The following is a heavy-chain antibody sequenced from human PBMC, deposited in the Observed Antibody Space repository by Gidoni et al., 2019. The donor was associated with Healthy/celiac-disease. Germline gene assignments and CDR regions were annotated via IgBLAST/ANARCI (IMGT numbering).Heavy chain of an antibody. CDR2: IKSKTDGGTT. Sequence: EVQLVESGGGLVKPGGSLRLSCAASGFPFSNAWMSWVRQAPGKGLEWVGRIKSKTDGGTTDYAAPVKGRFTISRDDSKNTLYLQMNSLKTEDTAVYYCTTDHEELLYVVFDYWGQGTLVTVSS. J-gene: IGHJ4*02. D-gene: IGHD1-26*01. CDR3: TTDHEELLYVVFDY. CDR1: GFPFSNAW. V-gene: IGHV3-15*01.